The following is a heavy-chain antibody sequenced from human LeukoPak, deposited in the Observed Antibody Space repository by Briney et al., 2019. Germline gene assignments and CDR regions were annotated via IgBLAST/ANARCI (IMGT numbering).Heavy chain of an antibody. V-gene: IGHV1-18*01. CDR1: GYTFTSYG. D-gene: IGHD3-22*01. CDR2: ISAYNGNT. J-gene: IGHJ4*02. Sequence: ASVKVSCKASGYTFTSYGISWVRQAPGQGLEWMGWISAYNGNTNYAQKLQGRVTMTTDTSTSTAYMELRSLRPDDTAVYYCARPRYYYDSSGYYPYYFDYWGQGTLVTVSS. CDR3: ARPRYYYDSSGYYPYYFDY.